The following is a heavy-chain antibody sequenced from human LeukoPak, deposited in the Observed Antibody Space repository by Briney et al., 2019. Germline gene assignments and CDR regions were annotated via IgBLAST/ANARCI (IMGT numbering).Heavy chain of an antibody. D-gene: IGHD2-21*02. V-gene: IGHV1-69*13. CDR3: ARTMVVTAIMIYYYGMDV. CDR1: GGTFSSYV. CDR2: IIPIFGTA. Sequence: ASVKVSCKASGGTFSSYVISWVRQAPGQGLEWMGGIIPIFGTANYAQKFQGRVTITADESTSTAYMELSSLRSEDTAVYYCARTMVVTAIMIYYYGMDVWGQGTTVTVSS. J-gene: IGHJ6*02.